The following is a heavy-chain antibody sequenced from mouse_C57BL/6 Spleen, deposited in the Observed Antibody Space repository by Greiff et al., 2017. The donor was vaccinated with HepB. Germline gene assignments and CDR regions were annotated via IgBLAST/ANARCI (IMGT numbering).Heavy chain of an antibody. Sequence: QVQLQQSGPGLVQPSQSLSITCTVSGFSLTSYGVHWVRQSPGKGLEWLGVIWRGGSTDYNAAFMSRLSITKDNSKSQVFFKMNSLQADDTAIYYCAKNGNSNYGYYAMDYWGQGTSVTVSS. V-gene: IGHV2-5*01. CDR2: IWRGGST. D-gene: IGHD2-5*01. CDR3: AKNGNSNYGYYAMDY. J-gene: IGHJ4*01. CDR1: GFSLTSYG.